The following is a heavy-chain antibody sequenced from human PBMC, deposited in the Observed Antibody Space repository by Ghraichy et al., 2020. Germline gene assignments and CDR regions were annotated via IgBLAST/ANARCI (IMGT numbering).Heavy chain of an antibody. Sequence: PLSLTCTVSGASISSGGYHWSWIRQPAGKGLEWIGRIYATGSTNYNSSLRSRVTISVDTSKNQFSLKLTSVTAADTAVYYCARDSALGGFDFWGQGALITVSS. V-gene: IGHV4-61*02. CDR2: IYATGST. CDR3: ARDSALGGFDF. J-gene: IGHJ4*02. D-gene: IGHD3-16*01. CDR1: GASISSGGYH.